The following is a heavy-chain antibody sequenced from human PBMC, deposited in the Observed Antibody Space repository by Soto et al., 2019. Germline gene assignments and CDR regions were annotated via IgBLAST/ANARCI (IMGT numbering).Heavy chain of an antibody. Sequence: QLQLQESGPGLVKPSETLSLTCTVSGGSISSSSYYWGWIRQPPGKGLEWIGSIYYSGSTYYNPSLKSRVTISVDTSKNQFSLKLSSVTAADTAVYYCSGMIVVVDAFDIWGQGTMVTVSS. CDR2: IYYSGST. CDR1: GGSISSSSYY. V-gene: IGHV4-39*01. J-gene: IGHJ3*02. CDR3: SGMIVVVDAFDI. D-gene: IGHD3-22*01.